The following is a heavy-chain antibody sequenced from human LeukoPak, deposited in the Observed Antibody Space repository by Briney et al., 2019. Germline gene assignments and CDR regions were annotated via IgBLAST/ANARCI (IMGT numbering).Heavy chain of an antibody. J-gene: IGHJ4*02. D-gene: IGHD3-10*01. CDR3: ARGVKSGSSPTMSFDY. V-gene: IGHV1-46*01. CDR2: INPNGGST. Sequence: ASVKVSCKPSGYTFSNYYFMHWVRPAPGQGLEWMGVINPNGGSTTYPQKFQARITMTRDMSTSTVYMELNNLRSEDTAIYYCARGVKSGSSPTMSFDYWSQGSLVTVSS. CDR1: GYTFSNYYF.